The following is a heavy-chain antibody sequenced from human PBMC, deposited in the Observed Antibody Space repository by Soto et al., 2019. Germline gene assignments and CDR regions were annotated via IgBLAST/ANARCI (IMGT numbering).Heavy chain of an antibody. J-gene: IGHJ4*02. CDR2: ISAYNGNT. V-gene: IGHV1-18*04. D-gene: IGHD6-13*01. CDR1: GYTFTSYG. CDR3: ARASRSRVAAAGPNFDY. Sequence: GASVKVSCKASGYTFTSYGTSWVRQAPGQGLEWMGWISAYNGNTNYAQKLQGRVTMTTDTSTSTAYMELRSLRSDDTAVYYCARASRSRVAAAGPNFDYWGQGTLVTVSS.